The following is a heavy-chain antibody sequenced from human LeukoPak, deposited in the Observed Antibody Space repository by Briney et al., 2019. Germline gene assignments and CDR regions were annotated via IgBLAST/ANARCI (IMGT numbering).Heavy chain of an antibody. V-gene: IGHV3-23*01. CDR3: EKSPHVTAIDS. D-gene: IGHD2-21*02. Sequence: PGGSLRLSSAASGFTFSNYGMSWVRQAPGKGLEWVSAISGSGGSTYYAESVKGRFTISRDNSKHTLYLQINSLRAQDTAVYYCEKSPHVTAIDSWGEGNLVSVSS. CDR1: GFTFSNYG. J-gene: IGHJ4*02. CDR2: ISGSGGST.